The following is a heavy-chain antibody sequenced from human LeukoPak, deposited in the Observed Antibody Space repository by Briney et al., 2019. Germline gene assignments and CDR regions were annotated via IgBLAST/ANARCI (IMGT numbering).Heavy chain of an antibody. V-gene: IGHV5-51*01. CDR3: ARHGIPCSDKSCYAFDI. Sequence: GESLKISCKGSGYSLSNDEIAWVRQTPGKGLEWMGTIYAGDSRTRYNRSFQGQVTMSVDKSISIAYLEWSSLKASDTAMYYCARHGIPCSDKSCYAFDIWGQGTMVTVS. D-gene: IGHD6-19*01. CDR2: IYAGDSRT. J-gene: IGHJ3*02. CDR1: GYSLSNDE.